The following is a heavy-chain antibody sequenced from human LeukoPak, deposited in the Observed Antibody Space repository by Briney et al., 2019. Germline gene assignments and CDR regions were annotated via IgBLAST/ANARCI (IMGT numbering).Heavy chain of an antibody. V-gene: IGHV3-23*01. J-gene: IGHJ4*02. CDR2: ISGSGGST. D-gene: IGHD6-19*01. CDR1: GFTFSSYA. Sequence: GGSLRLSCAASGFTFSSYAMSWVRQAPGKGLEWVSAISGSGGSTYYADSVKGRFTISRDNSKNTLYLQMNSLRAEDTAVYYCAKGRSSGRYFPVIDYWGQGTLVTVSS. CDR3: AKGRSSGRYFPVIDY.